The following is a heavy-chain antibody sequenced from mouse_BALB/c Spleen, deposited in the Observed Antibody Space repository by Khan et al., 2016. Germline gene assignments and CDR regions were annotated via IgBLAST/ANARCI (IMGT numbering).Heavy chain of an antibody. V-gene: IGHV1-69*02. D-gene: IGHD1-1*01. CDR2: IDPSDSYT. CDR3: ARTTTVVGDY. CDR1: GYTFTSYW. J-gene: IGHJ2*01. Sequence: QVQLQQPGAELVKPGASVKLSCKASGYTFTSYWMHWVKQRPGQGLEWIGEIDPSDSYTNYNQKFKGKATLTVDKSSSTAYMQLSSLTSEDSAVYYCARTTTVVGDYWGQGTTLTVSS.